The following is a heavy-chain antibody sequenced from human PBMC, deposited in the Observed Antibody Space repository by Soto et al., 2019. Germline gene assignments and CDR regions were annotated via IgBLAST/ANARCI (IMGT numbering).Heavy chain of an antibody. CDR3: AKGPADIVVVVAALKSYGMDV. Sequence: GSLRLSFAAAGFTFSSYAMSWVRQAPGKGPEWVSAISGSGGSTYYADSVKGRFTISRDNSKNTLYLQMNSLRAEDTAVYYCAKGPADIVVVVAALKSYGMDVWGQGTTVTVYS. V-gene: IGHV3-23*01. D-gene: IGHD2-15*01. J-gene: IGHJ6*02. CDR2: ISGSGGST. CDR1: GFTFSSYA.